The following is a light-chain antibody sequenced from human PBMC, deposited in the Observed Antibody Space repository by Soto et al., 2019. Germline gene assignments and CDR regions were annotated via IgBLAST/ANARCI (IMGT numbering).Light chain of an antibody. V-gene: IGKV1-39*01. CDR2: ATS. Sequence: DIQMTQSPSSLSASVGDRVTVTCRASQNIATFLTWYQQKPGRAPNLLIYATSTLHTGVPSRFSGSGSGTDFTLTITSLRPEDSATYFCQQTYSTPWTFGQGTRVEIK. J-gene: IGKJ1*01. CDR1: QNIATF. CDR3: QQTYSTPWT.